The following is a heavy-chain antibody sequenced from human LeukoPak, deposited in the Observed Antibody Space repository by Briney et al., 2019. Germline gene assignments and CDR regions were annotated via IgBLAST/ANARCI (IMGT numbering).Heavy chain of an antibody. CDR3: AASLWFGIYPDY. CDR2: FNHSWGA. J-gene: IGHJ4*02. V-gene: IGHV4-34*01. Sequence: SETLSLTCAVYSGSFSGYYWTWFRQPPRKRLQWIGEFNHSWGAKYNPSLKSRVTISVDTSNNHLSLNLNSVTAADSAVYYCAASLWFGIYPDYWGQGSLVTVS. D-gene: IGHD3-10*01. CDR1: SGSFSGYY.